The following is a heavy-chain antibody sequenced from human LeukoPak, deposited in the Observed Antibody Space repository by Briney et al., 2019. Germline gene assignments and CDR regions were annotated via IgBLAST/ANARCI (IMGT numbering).Heavy chain of an antibody. Sequence: SETLSLTCAVYGGSFSGYYWSWIRQPPGKGLEWIGEINHSGSTNYNPSLKNRVTISVDTSKNQFSLKLSSVTAADTAVYYCARTRHHYDILTGYYPRGYYYYMDVWGKGTTVTVSS. J-gene: IGHJ6*03. V-gene: IGHV4-34*01. D-gene: IGHD3-9*01. CDR3: ARTRHHYDILTGYYPRGYYYYMDV. CDR2: INHSGST. CDR1: GGSFSGYY.